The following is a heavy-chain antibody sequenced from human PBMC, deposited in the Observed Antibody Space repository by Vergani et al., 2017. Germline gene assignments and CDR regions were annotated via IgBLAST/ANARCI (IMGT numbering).Heavy chain of an antibody. CDR2: ISGSVVSA. V-gene: IGHV3-23*01. J-gene: IGHJ4*02. CDR1: EFTFSNYA. D-gene: IGHD6-19*01. CDR3: AKDHRGIAVAGTRVDY. Sequence: EVQLLESGGGLVQPGGSLRLTCAASEFTFSNYAMNWVRQAPGKGLEWVSGISGSVVSAYYTDSVKGRFTISRDNSKNMLFLQMNNLRTEDTAIYYCAKDHRGIAVAGTRVDYWGQGTLVTVSS.